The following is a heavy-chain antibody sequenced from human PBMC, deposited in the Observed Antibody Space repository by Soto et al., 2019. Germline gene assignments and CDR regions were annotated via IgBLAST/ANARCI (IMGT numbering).Heavy chain of an antibody. D-gene: IGHD6-19*01. Sequence: EVQLVESGGDLVQRGGSLRLSCAASGFTFNIYSMNWVRQAPGKGLEWFSYITSDTKTIKYADSVKGRFTISRDNAKNSVYLQMNSLRDEDTAVYYCARSVEGHFDYGGQGTVVTVPS. J-gene: IGHJ4*02. CDR3: ARSVEGHFDY. CDR1: GFTFNIYS. V-gene: IGHV3-48*02. CDR2: ITSDTKTI.